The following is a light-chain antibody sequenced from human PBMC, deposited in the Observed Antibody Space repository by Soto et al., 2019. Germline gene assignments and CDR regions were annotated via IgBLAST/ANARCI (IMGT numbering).Light chain of an antibody. CDR1: QSVSSSY. V-gene: IGKV3-20*01. CDR2: GAS. J-gene: IGKJ2*01. CDR3: QQYGSSPPYT. Sequence: ELVLTQSPGTLSLSPGERATLSCRASQSVSSSYLAWYQQRPGQAPRLLIYGASSRATAIPDRFSGSGSRTDFTLSINRLEPEDFAVYYCQQYGSSPPYTLGQGTKLEIK.